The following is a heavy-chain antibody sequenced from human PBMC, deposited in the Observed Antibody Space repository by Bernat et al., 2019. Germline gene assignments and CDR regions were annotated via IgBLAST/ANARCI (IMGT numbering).Heavy chain of an antibody. D-gene: IGHD6-25*01. CDR2: IKSKPNGGTT. CDR1: GFTFSNAW. J-gene: IGHJ4*02. CDR3: STGGYYMDY. Sequence: EVHLVESGGGLVKPGGSLRLSCAGSGFTFSNAWMHWVRQAPGKGLEWVGRIKSKPNGGTTDYAAPVSGRFTISRDDSKSTVYLQMNSLKTEDTAVYYCSTGGYYMDYWGQGTLVTVSS. V-gene: IGHV3-15*07.